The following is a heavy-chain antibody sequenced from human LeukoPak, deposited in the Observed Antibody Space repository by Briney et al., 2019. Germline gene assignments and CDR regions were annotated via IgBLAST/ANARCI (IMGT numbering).Heavy chain of an antibody. CDR3: ARFPGPGIAVIVTAPNY. D-gene: IGHD6-19*01. V-gene: IGHV1-18*01. Sequence: GASVKVSCKASGYTFTNYGISWVRQAPGQGLEWMGWISANNGNRNYALKLQDRVSMTTDTSTSTAYMELRSLRSDDTAVYYCARFPGPGIAVIVTAPNYWGQGTLVTVSS. J-gene: IGHJ4*02. CDR1: GYTFTNYG. CDR2: ISANNGNR.